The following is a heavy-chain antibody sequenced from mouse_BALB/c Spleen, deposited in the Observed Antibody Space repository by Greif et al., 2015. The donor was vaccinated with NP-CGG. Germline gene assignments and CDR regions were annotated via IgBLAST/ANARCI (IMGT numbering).Heavy chain of an antibody. Sequence: VQGLEEGNDLGAKSKSLSITCTVSGFSLTSYGVHWARQPPGKGLEWLVGIWGDGSTTYNSALKSRLSISKDNSKSQVFLKMNSLQTDDPAMYYCTRHHYVLFFLFALDYWGQGTSVTVSS. J-gene: IGHJ4*01. V-gene: IGHV2-6-2*01. CDR2: IWGDGST. D-gene: IGHD1-1*01. CDR3: TRHHYVLFFLFALDY. CDR1: GFSLTSYG.